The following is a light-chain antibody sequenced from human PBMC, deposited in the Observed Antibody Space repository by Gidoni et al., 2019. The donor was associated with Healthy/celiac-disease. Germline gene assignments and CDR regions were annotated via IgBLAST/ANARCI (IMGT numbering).Light chain of an antibody. V-gene: IGKV1-39*01. CDR3: QQSYSTLFT. J-gene: IGKJ4*01. Sequence: DIQMTQSPSSLSASVGDRVTITCRASQSISSLLNWYQQKPGKAPKLLIYAASSLQSGVPSRFRGSGSGTDFTLTISSLQPEDFATYYCQQSYSTLFTFGGGTKVEIK. CDR1: QSISSL. CDR2: AAS.